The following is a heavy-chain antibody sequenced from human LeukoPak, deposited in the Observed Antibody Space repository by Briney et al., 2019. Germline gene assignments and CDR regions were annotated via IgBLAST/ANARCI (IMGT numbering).Heavy chain of an antibody. D-gene: IGHD6-13*01. V-gene: IGHV3-11*01. CDR2: ISSRASTT. CDR3: ATGKRQLDY. CDR1: GFTFSDYY. J-gene: IGHJ4*02. Sequence: PGGSLRLSCAASGFTFSDYYMSWIRQAPGQGLEWVSYISSRASTTYYADSVKGRFAISRDNANNSMYLQMNSLRTEDTAVYYCATGKRQLDYWGQGTLATVSS.